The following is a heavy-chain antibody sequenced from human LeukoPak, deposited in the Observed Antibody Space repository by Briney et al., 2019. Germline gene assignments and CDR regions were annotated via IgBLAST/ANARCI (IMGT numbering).Heavy chain of an antibody. D-gene: IGHD4-11*01. Sequence: GGSLRLSCAASGFTFSTSWMSWVRQAPGKGLEWVANINHDGSEKYYVDSVKGRFTISRDNARNSLYLQMNSLRAEDTAVYYCARASYSPNWFDPWGQGTLVTVSS. CDR3: ARASYSPNWFDP. CDR2: INHDGSEK. CDR1: GFTFSTSW. J-gene: IGHJ5*02. V-gene: IGHV3-7*01.